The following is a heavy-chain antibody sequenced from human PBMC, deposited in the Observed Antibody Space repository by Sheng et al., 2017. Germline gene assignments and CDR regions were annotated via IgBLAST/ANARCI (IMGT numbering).Heavy chain of an antibody. J-gene: IGHJ5*02. CDR1: GGTFSSYA. CDR2: IIPIFGTA. V-gene: IGHV1-69*13. D-gene: IGHD5-12*01. Sequence: QVQLVQSGAEVKKPGSSVKVSCKASGGTFSSYAISWVRQAPGQGLEWMGGIIPIFGTANYAQKFQGRVTITADESTSTAYMELSSLRSEDTAVYYCARVRMYIVATIRGLVPTPWGQGNPGHRLL. CDR3: ARVRMYIVATIRGLVPTP.